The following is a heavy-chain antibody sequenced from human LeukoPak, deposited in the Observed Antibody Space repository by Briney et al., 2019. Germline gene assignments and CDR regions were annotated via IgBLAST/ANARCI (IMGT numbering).Heavy chain of an antibody. J-gene: IGHJ6*03. Sequence: GGSLRLSCAASGFTFSSYAMSWVRQAPGKGLEWVSAISGSGGSTYYADSVKGRFTISRDNSKNTLYLQMNSLRAEDTAVYDCAKVLDSYDFWSGYQLYYYYMDVWGKGTTVTVSS. CDR3: AKVLDSYDFWSGYQLYYYYMDV. CDR1: GFTFSSYA. D-gene: IGHD3-3*01. CDR2: ISGSGGST. V-gene: IGHV3-23*01.